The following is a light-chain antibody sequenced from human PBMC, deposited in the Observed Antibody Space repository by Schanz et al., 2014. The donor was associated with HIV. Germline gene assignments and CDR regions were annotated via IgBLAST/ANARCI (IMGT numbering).Light chain of an antibody. CDR1: QGISSF. CDR2: AAS. Sequence: IQLTQSPPSLSASVGDRVTITCRASQGISSFLAWYQQKPGKAPELLIYAASTLQSGVPSRFSGSGSGTEFTLTISSLQPDDSATYYCQHYDSYPWTFGQGTKVEI. CDR3: QHYDSYPWT. V-gene: IGKV1-9*01. J-gene: IGKJ1*01.